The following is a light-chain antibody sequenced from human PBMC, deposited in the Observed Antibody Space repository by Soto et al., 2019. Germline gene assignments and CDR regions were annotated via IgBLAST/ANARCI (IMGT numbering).Light chain of an antibody. CDR2: EVS. V-gene: IGLV2-14*01. CDR1: SSDVGAYSY. Sequence: QSVLTQPASVSGSPGQSITISCTGTSSDVGAYSYVSWYQQHPGKAPKLMIYEVSNRPSGVSNRFSGSKSGNTASLTISGLQAEDEADYYCSSYTSSSLVFGGGTKLTVL. J-gene: IGLJ2*01. CDR3: SSYTSSSLV.